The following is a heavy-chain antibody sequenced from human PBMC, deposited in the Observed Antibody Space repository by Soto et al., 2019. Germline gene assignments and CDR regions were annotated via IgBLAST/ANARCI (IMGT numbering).Heavy chain of an antibody. CDR1: GFTFSSYA. CDR3: ARTPVVAATRAPLDY. D-gene: IGHD2-15*01. J-gene: IGHJ4*02. Sequence: GGSLRLSCAASGFTFSSYAMHWVRQAPGKGLEWVAVISYDGSNKYYADSVKGRFTISRDNSKNTLYLQMNSLRAEDTAVYYCARTPVVAATRAPLDYWGQGTLVTVSS. V-gene: IGHV3-30-3*01. CDR2: ISYDGSNK.